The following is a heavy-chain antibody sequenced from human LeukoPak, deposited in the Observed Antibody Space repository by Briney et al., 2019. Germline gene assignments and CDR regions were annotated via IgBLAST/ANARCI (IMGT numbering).Heavy chain of an antibody. J-gene: IGHJ4*02. Sequence: PSETLSLTCSVSGGSLSSGNYYWSWIRQPAGKGLEWIGRIYTSGSTNYNPSLKSRVTMSVDTSKNQFSLKLTSVTAADTAVYYCAISKKGGGSGYWGQGTLVTVSS. CDR3: AISKKGGGSGY. CDR1: GGSLSSGNYY. D-gene: IGHD2-15*01. CDR2: IYTSGST. V-gene: IGHV4-61*02.